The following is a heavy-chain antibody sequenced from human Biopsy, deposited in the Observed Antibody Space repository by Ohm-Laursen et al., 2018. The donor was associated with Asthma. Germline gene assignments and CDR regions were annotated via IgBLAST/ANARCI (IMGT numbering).Heavy chain of an antibody. CDR1: GDSITSGGCC. CDR2: IHHSGTS. D-gene: IGHD3-22*01. Sequence: SETLSLTCTVSGDSITSGGCCWNWIRQHPGKGLEWIGYIHHSGTSYFNPSLKSRVSFSRDTSKNQFSLRLSSVTAADTAMYYCARIPRRSGSYFVDYWGRGTLVIVSS. CDR3: ARIPRRSGSYFVDY. J-gene: IGHJ4*02. V-gene: IGHV4-31*03.